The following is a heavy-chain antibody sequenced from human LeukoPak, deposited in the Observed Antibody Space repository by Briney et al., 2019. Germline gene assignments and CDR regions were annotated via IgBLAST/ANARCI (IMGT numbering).Heavy chain of an antibody. CDR2: IIPIFGTA. CDR3: ARGGDAYDWNWFDP. V-gene: IGHV1-69*13. CDR1: GGTFSSYA. Sequence: SVKVSCKASGGTFSSYAISWVRQAPGQGLECMGGIIPIFGTANYAQKFQGRVTITADESTSTAYMELSSLRSEDTAVYYCARGGDAYDWNWFDPWGHGTLVTVSS. D-gene: IGHD5-24*01. J-gene: IGHJ5*02.